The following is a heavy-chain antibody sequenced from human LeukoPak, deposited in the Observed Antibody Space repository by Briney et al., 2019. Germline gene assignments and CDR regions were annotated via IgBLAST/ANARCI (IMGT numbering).Heavy chain of an antibody. V-gene: IGHV5-51*01. CDR3: ARRGSRWDAYYFDY. D-gene: IGHD6-13*01. CDR1: GYSFTTYW. CDR2: IYPADSTA. Sequence: GESLQISCKASGYSFTTYWIGWVRHMPGKGLEWMGIIYPADSTAHYSPSFQGQVTISADKSISTAYLQWSSLKASDTAMYYCARRGSRWDAYYFDYWGQGTLVTVSS. J-gene: IGHJ4*02.